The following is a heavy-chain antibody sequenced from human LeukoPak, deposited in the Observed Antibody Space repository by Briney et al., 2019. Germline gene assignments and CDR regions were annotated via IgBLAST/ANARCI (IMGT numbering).Heavy chain of an antibody. CDR3: AKAGDGGVDY. CDR2: ISYDGSNK. Sequence: GGSLRLSCAASGFTFSSYGMHWVRQAPGKGLEWVAVISYDGSNKYYADSVKGRFTISRDNSKNTLYLRMNSLRAEDTAVYYCAKAGDGGVDYWGQGTLVTVSS. CDR1: GFTFSSYG. D-gene: IGHD4-23*01. J-gene: IGHJ4*02. V-gene: IGHV3-30*18.